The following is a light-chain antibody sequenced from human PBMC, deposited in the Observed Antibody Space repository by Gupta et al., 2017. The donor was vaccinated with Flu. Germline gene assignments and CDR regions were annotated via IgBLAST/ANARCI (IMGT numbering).Light chain of an antibody. V-gene: IGKV1-33*01. Sequence: DTLMTQSPPSLSASVGDRVTITCQASQDISDFLNWYQQKPREAPKLLIYDGSKRKRGVPSRFSGSRSGTDFTLTITNLQPEDVATYYCQQERNLPVTFGQGTQVDIK. CDR3: QQERNLPVT. J-gene: IGKJ1*01. CDR1: QDISDF. CDR2: DGS.